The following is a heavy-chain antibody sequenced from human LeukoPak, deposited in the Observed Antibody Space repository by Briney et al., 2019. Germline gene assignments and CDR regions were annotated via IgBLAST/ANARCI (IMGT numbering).Heavy chain of an antibody. D-gene: IGHD1-26*01. CDR2: ISYDGSTK. J-gene: IGHJ4*02. Sequence: GGSLRLSCAASGFTFSSYSMNWVRQAPGKGLEWVAVISYDGSTKYYADSVRGRLTISRDNSQNTLYLQMNSLRAEDTAVYYCAKKGGSYYDGYFDYWGQGTLVAVAS. CDR1: GFTFSSYS. CDR3: AKKGGSYYDGYFDY. V-gene: IGHV3-30*18.